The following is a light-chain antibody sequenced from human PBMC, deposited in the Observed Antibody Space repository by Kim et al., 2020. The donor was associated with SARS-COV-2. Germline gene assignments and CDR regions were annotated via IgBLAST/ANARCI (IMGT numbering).Light chain of an antibody. CDR3: QQYGSSPRT. J-gene: IGKJ2*01. CDR1: QSVSGSY. V-gene: IGKV3-20*01. CDR2: GAS. Sequence: PGERATPSCRASQSVSGSYLVWYQQKPGQAPRLLIYGASSRATGIPDRFSGSGSGTDFTLTISRLEPEDFAVYYCQQYGSSPRTFGQGTKLEI.